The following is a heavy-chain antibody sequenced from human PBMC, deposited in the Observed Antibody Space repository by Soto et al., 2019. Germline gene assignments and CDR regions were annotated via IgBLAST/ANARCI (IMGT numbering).Heavy chain of an antibody. Sequence: ASETLSLTCAVYGGAFSGYYWSWIRQPPGKGLEWIGEINHSGSTNYNPSLKSRVTISVDTSKNQFSLKLSSVTAADTAVYYCARVPEFVYWLDPWGQGTLVTVSS. V-gene: IGHV4-34*01. J-gene: IGHJ5*02. CDR3: ARVPEFVYWLDP. CDR2: INHSGST. D-gene: IGHD3-10*01. CDR1: GGAFSGYY.